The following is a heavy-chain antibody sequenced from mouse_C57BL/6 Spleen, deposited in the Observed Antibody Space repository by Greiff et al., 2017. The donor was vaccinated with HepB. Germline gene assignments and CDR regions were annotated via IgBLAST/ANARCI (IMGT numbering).Heavy chain of an antibody. V-gene: IGHV1-54*01. Sequence: QVQLKESGAELVRPGTSVKVSCRASGYAFTNYLIEWVKQRPGQGLEWIGVINPGSGGTNYNEKFKGKATLTADKSSSTAYMQLSSLTSEDSAVYFCARNSKGWFAYWGQGTLVTVSA. CDR3: ARNSKGWFAY. D-gene: IGHD2-5*01. J-gene: IGHJ3*01. CDR2: INPGSGGT. CDR1: GYAFTNYL.